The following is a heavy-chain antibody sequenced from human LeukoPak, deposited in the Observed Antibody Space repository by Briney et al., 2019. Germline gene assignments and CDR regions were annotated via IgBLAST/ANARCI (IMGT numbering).Heavy chain of an antibody. J-gene: IGHJ4*02. D-gene: IGHD3-16*01. Sequence: GGSLRLSCAASGFTFSGYSMNWVRQAPGKGLEWVSSISSSSYIYYAESVKGRFTISRDNAKNSLYLQMNSLRAEDTAVYYCARRGLYYDYVWGKGTLVTVSS. CDR2: ISSSSYI. V-gene: IGHV3-21*01. CDR1: GFTFSGYS. CDR3: ARRGLYYDYV.